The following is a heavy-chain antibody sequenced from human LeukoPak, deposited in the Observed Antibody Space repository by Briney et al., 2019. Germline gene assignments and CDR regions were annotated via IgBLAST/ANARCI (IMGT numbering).Heavy chain of an antibody. CDR3: ARDAGYCSSTSCYEGTNWFDP. Sequence: ASVTVSCKASGYTFTGYYMHWVRQAPGQGLEWMGWINPNSGGTNYAQKFQGRVTMTRDTSISTAYMEPSRLRSDDTAVYYCARDAGYCSSTSCYEGTNWFDPWGQGTLVTVSS. D-gene: IGHD2-2*01. J-gene: IGHJ5*02. CDR2: INPNSGGT. V-gene: IGHV1-2*02. CDR1: GYTFTGYY.